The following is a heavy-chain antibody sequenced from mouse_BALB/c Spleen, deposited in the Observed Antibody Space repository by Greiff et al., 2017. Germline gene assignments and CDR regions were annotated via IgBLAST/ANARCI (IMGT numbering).Heavy chain of an antibody. CDR3: ARSGYYGSSYYFDY. V-gene: IGHV1-4*01. D-gene: IGHD1-1*01. J-gene: IGHJ2*01. CDR1: GYTFTSYT. CDR2: INPSSGYT. Sequence: QVQLQQSGAELARPGASVKMSCKASGYTFTSYTMHWVNQRPGQGLEWIGYINPSSGYTNYNQKFKDKATLTADKSSSTAYMQLSSLTSEDSAVYYCARSGYYGSSYYFDYWGQGTTLTVSS.